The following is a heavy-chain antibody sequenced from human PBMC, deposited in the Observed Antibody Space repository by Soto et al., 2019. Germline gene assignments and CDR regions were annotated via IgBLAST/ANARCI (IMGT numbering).Heavy chain of an antibody. CDR1: GYTFTIYD. CDR2: MNPNSGNT. CDR3: ARGRGYYDILTVYYTPGWFDP. D-gene: IGHD3-9*01. J-gene: IGHJ5*02. Sequence: GASVKVSCKASGYTFTIYDINWVRQATGQGLEWMGWMNPNSGNTGYAQKFQGRVTMTRNISISTAYMELSSLRSEDTAVYYCARGRGYYDILTVYYTPGWFDPWGQGTLVTVSS. V-gene: IGHV1-8*01.